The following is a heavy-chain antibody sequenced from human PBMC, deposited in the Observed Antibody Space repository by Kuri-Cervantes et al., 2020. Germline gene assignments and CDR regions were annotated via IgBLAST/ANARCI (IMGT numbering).Heavy chain of an antibody. Sequence: ASVKVSCKFSGYTFTGYYMQWVRQAPGQGLEWMGWINPNSGGTNYAQKFQGRVTMTRDTSISTAYMELSRLRSDDTAVYYCARDRDSVCSGYRPLDYWGQGTLVTVSS. D-gene: IGHD3-3*01. CDR3: ARDRDSVCSGYRPLDY. V-gene: IGHV1-2*02. J-gene: IGHJ4*02. CDR1: GYTFTGYY. CDR2: INPNSGGT.